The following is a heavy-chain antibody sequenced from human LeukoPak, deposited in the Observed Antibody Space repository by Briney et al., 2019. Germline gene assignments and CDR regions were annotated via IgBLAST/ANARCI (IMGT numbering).Heavy chain of an antibody. CDR1: GYTFTSYD. CDR2: MNPNSGNT. D-gene: IGHD3-3*01. Sequence: ASVNVSCMASGYTFTSYDINWVRQATGPGREGMGWMNPNSGNTGYAQKLQGRVTMPRNTSISTAYMHLSSLRSDEPAVYYSARGFWSGYYEHYYYMDVWGKGTTVTVSS. CDR3: ARGFWSGYYEHYYYMDV. V-gene: IGHV1-8*01. J-gene: IGHJ6*03.